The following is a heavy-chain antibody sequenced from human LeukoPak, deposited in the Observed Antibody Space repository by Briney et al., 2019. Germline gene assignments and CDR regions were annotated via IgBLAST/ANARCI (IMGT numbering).Heavy chain of an antibody. CDR1: GGSISGYY. CDR3: ARAAAAGPHYYYGMDV. V-gene: IGHV4-59*01. D-gene: IGHD6-13*01. CDR2: IYYSGST. Sequence: PSETLSLTCSVSGGSISGYYWSWIRQPPGMGPEWIGYIYYSGSTNYNPSLKSRVTISVDTSKNQFSLKLTSLTAADTAVYYCARAAAAGPHYYYGMDVWGKGTTVTVSS. J-gene: IGHJ6*04.